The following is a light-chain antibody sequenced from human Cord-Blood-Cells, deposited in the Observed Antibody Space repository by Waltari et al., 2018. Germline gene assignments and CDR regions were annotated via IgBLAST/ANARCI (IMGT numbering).Light chain of an antibody. V-gene: IGLV1-51*02. CDR2: ENN. CDR1: SANIGNNY. J-gene: IGLJ2*01. CDR3: GTWDSSLSAVV. Sequence: QSVLTQPPSVSAAPGPKVTISCSGSSANIGNNYVSWYQQLQGTAPKLLIYENNKRPSGIPDLFSGSKSGTAATLGITGLQTGDEAEYYCGTWDSSLSAVVFGGGTKLTVL.